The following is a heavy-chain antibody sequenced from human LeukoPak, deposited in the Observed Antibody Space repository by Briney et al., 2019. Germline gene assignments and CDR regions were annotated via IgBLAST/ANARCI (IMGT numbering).Heavy chain of an antibody. Sequence: ASVKVSCKASGYTFTSYGISWVRQAPGQGLEWMGWISAYNGNTNYAQKLQGRVTMTTDTSTSTAYMELRSLRSDDTAVYYCAREGDMVRGVRFYYYGMDVWGKGTTVTVSS. V-gene: IGHV1-18*04. CDR1: GYTFTSYG. CDR3: AREGDMVRGVRFYYYGMDV. CDR2: ISAYNGNT. J-gene: IGHJ6*04. D-gene: IGHD3-10*01.